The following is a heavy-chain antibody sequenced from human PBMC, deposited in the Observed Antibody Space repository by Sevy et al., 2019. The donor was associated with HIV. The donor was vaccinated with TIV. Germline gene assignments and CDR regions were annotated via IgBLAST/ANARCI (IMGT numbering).Heavy chain of an antibody. CDR3: TTDSKKRGLSALLDY. Sequence: GGSLRLSCAASGFTFSNAWMSWVRQAPGKGLEWVGRIKSKTDGGTTDYAAPVKGRFTISSVDSKNTLYLQMNSLKTEETAIYYSTTDSKKRGLSALLDYWGQGTLVTVSS. CDR1: GFTFSNAW. V-gene: IGHV3-15*01. J-gene: IGHJ4*02. CDR2: IKSKTDGGTT. D-gene: IGHD3-10*01.